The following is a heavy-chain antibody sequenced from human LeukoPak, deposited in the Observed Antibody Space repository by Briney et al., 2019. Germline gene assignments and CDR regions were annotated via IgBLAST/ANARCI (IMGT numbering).Heavy chain of an antibody. CDR1: GFTFSSYE. CDR2: ISSSGSTI. J-gene: IGHJ4*02. Sequence: GGSLRLSCAASGFTFSSYEMNWVRQAPGKGPEWVSYISSSGSTIYYTDSVKGRFTISRDNSKNTLYLQMKSLRAEDTAVYYCAKDLGGGYDYFDYWGQGTLVTVSS. V-gene: IGHV3-48*03. D-gene: IGHD5-12*01. CDR3: AKDLGGGYDYFDY.